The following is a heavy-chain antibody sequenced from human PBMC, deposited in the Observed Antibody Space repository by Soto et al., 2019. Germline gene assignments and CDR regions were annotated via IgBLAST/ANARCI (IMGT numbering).Heavy chain of an antibody. V-gene: IGHV3-30-3*01. CDR1: GFTFSSYA. Sequence: QVQLVESGGGVVQPGRSLRLSCAASGFTFSSYAMHWVRQAPGKGLEWVAVISYDGSNKYYADSVKGRFTISRDNSKNKLDLQMNSLRAEDTAVYYCARDLRMVVVTPGDYWGQGTLVTVSS. CDR2: ISYDGSNK. J-gene: IGHJ4*02. D-gene: IGHD3-22*01. CDR3: ARDLRMVVVTPGDY.